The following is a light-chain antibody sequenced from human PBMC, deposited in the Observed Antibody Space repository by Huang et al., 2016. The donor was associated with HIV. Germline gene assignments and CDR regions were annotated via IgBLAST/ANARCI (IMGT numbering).Light chain of an antibody. CDR1: QSVLYSSNNKNY. CDR2: WAS. V-gene: IGKV4-1*01. CDR3: QQYYSTPPVT. Sequence: DIVMTQSPDSLAVSLGERATINCKSSQSVLYSSNNKNYLAWYQQKPGQPPKLLMYWASTRKSGVPDRFSGSGSGTDFTLTISSLQAEDVAVYYCQQYYSTPPVTFGPGTKVDIK. J-gene: IGKJ3*01.